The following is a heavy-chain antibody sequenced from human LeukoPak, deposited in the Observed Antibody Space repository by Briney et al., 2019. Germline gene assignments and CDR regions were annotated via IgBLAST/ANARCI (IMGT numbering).Heavy chain of an antibody. CDR2: IKSRNRGETV. D-gene: IGHD1-26*01. CDR1: GFTFSDAW. J-gene: IGHJ4*02. Sequence: GGSLRLSCAASGFTFSDAWMNWVRLAPGKGLEWVGRIKSRNRGETVDYAAPVKGRFTISRDDSKTTVYLQMNSLKTDDTAIYYCTTDGSTTLSNTFDYWGQGTLVTVSS. V-gene: IGHV3-15*01. CDR3: TTDGSTTLSNTFDY.